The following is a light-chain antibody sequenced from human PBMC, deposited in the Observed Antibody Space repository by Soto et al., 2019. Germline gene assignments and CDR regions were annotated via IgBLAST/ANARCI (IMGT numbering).Light chain of an antibody. CDR3: QVWDRSSDRPFV. V-gene: IGLV3-21*02. Sequence: YELTQPPSVSVAPGQTARITCGGNNIGRKSVHWYQQKPGQAPVLVVYDNRDRPSGIPERISGSNSGNTATLTISRVEAGDEADYYCQVWDRSSDRPFVFAAGTKLTVL. CDR1: NIGRKS. J-gene: IGLJ1*01. CDR2: DNR.